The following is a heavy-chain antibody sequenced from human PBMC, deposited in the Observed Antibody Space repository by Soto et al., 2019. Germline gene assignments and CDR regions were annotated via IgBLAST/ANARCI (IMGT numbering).Heavy chain of an antibody. CDR3: AHRRSGYFDS. J-gene: IGHJ4*02. CDR1: GFSLTETGMG. V-gene: IGHV2-5*02. Sequence: GSGPTLVNPTQTLTLTCTFSGFSLTETGMGVGWIRQPPGKALEWLALIYWDDDKRYSPSLKRGLIISKDASKNQVVLTKTNVDAVDTATYYCAHRRSGYFDSWGQGTLVTVSS. CDR2: IYWDDDK.